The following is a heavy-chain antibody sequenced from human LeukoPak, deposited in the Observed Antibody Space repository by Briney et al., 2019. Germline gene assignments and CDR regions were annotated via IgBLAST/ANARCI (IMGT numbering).Heavy chain of an antibody. Sequence: SETLSLTCSVSGGSNSSHYWSWIQQPPGKGLEWIGYIYYSGTTRYNSSLKSRVTISVDTSKNQFSLKLSSVTAADTAVYYCARHVFGSGSYYLGYWGQGTLVTVSS. J-gene: IGHJ4*02. D-gene: IGHD3-10*01. CDR1: GGSNSSHY. CDR3: ARHVFGSGSYYLGY. V-gene: IGHV4-59*08. CDR2: IYYSGTT.